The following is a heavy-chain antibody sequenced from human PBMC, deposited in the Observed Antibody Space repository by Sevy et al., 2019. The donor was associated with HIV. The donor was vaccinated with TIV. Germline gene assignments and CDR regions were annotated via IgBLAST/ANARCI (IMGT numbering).Heavy chain of an antibody. Sequence: GGSLRLSCAASGFTFSNYGMLWVRQAPGKGLEWVSFIWYDGSQKYYADSVKGRFTISRDDSKNTVFLQMISLRVEDTAVYYCARDDSIGHSCYNWGQGTLVTVSS. D-gene: IGHD2-15*01. V-gene: IGHV3-33*01. CDR1: GFTFSNYG. J-gene: IGHJ4*02. CDR3: ARDDSIGHSCYN. CDR2: IWYDGSQK.